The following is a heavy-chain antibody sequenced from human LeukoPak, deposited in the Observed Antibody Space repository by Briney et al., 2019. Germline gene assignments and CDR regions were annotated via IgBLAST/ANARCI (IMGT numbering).Heavy chain of an antibody. CDR1: RGSTSTYY. Sequence: PSETLSLTCTVSRGSTSTYYWSWIRQPAGKGLEWIGRIYPSGNTNFNPSLMSRVTMSIDTSKNQFSLKLSSVTAADTAVYYCASLGYSYGQIDYWGQGTLVTVSS. CDR2: IYPSGNT. J-gene: IGHJ4*02. CDR3: ASLGYSYGQIDY. D-gene: IGHD5-18*01. V-gene: IGHV4-4*07.